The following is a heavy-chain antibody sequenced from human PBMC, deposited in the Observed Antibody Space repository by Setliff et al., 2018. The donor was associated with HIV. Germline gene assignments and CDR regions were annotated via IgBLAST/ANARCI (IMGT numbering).Heavy chain of an antibody. J-gene: IGHJ6*03. CDR2: SHYSGSP. Sequence: PSETLSLTCTASGGSINSHYWSWIRQPPGKGLEWIGYSHYSGSPHYNPSLKSRVTISVDTSKNQFSLKLSSVTAADTAVYYCARGAITMVRSPYYMDVWGKGTTVTVSS. V-gene: IGHV4-59*11. CDR3: ARGAITMVRSPYYMDV. D-gene: IGHD3-10*01. CDR1: GGSINSHY.